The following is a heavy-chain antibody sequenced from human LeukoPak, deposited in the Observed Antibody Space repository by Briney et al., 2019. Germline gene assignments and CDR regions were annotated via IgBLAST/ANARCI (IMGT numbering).Heavy chain of an antibody. Sequence: SETLSLTCAVYGGSFSGCYWSWIRQPPGKGLEWIGEINHSGSTNYNPSLKSRVTISVDTSKNQFSLKLSSVTAADTAVYYCARGPYYDFWSGYEYYYYYMDVWGKGTTVTVSS. CDR2: INHSGST. J-gene: IGHJ6*03. CDR3: ARGPYYDFWSGYEYYYYYMDV. CDR1: GGSFSGCY. V-gene: IGHV4-34*01. D-gene: IGHD3-3*01.